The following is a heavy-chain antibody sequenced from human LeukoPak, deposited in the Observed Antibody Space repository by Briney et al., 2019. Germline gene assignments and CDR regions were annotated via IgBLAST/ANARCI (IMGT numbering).Heavy chain of an antibody. CDR3: SRYYYDSSGYLDAFDI. D-gene: IGHD3-22*01. CDR1: GYTFTGYY. V-gene: IGHV1-2*02. J-gene: IGHJ3*02. CDR2: NKPSSGGK. Sequence: ASVTVSFKASGYTFTGYYMHWVRQAPGKGLEGMGWNKPSSGGKNYAQKFQGRVTMTRDTSISTAYMELSRLRSDDTAVYYCSRYYYDSSGYLDAFDIWGEGTMVTVSS.